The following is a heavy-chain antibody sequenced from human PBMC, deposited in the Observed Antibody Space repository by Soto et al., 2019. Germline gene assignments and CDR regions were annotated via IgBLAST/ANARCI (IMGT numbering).Heavy chain of an antibody. CDR1: GGSFSGYY. D-gene: IGHD3-9*01. J-gene: IGHJ4*02. V-gene: IGHV4-34*01. CDR2: INHSGST. CDR3: ARVSYDILTGYLDY. Sequence: SETLSLTCAVYGGSFSGYYWSWIRQPPGKGLEWIGEINHSGSTNYNPSLKSRVTISVDKSKNQFSLKLSSVTAADTAVYYCARVSYDILTGYLDYWGQGTLVTVSS.